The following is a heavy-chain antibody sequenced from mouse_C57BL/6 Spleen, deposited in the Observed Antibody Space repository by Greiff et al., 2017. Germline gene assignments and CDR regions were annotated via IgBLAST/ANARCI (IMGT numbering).Heavy chain of an antibody. Sequence: VQRVESGAELVKPGASVKMSCKASGYTFTTYPIEWMKQNHGKSLEWIGNFHPYNDDTKYNEKFKGKATLTVEKSSSTVYLELSRLTSDDSAVYYCARQGDYGSWFAYWGQGTLVTVSA. CDR2: FHPYNDDT. V-gene: IGHV1-47*01. CDR3: ARQGDYGSWFAY. J-gene: IGHJ3*01. D-gene: IGHD2-4*01. CDR1: GYTFTTYP.